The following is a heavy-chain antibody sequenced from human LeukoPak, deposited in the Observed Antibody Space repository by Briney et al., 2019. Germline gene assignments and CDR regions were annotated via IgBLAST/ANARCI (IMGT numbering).Heavy chain of an antibody. CDR2: ISSSGSTI. CDR3: ARGDYYDSSGYYQKNFDY. Sequence: GGSLRLSCAASGFTFSDYYMSWIRQAPGKGLEWVSYISSSGSTIYYADSVKGRFTISRDNAKNSLYLQMNSLRAEDTAVYYCARGDYYDSSGYYQKNFDYWGQGTLVTVSS. V-gene: IGHV3-11*01. D-gene: IGHD3-22*01. J-gene: IGHJ4*02. CDR1: GFTFSDYY.